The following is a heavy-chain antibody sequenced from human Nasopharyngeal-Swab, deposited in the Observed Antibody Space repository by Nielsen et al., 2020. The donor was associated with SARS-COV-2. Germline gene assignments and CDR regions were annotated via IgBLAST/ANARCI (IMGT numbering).Heavy chain of an antibody. J-gene: IGHJ4*02. V-gene: IGHV3-33*01. CDR2: IWFDGRNK. D-gene: IGHD3-22*01. CDR3: ARDLDYYDNSGYPFDY. Sequence: GASLKISCAASGFTFSSYGMHWVRQAPGKGLEWVAVIWFDGRNKYYADSVKGQFTISRDNSKNTLHLQMNSLRGEDTAVYYCARDLDYYDNSGYPFDYWGQGTLVTVSS. CDR1: GFTFSSYG.